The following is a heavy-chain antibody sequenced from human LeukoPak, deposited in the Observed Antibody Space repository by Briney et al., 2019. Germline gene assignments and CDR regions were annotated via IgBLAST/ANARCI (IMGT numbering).Heavy chain of an antibody. CDR2: ITWNSGNI. V-gene: IGHV3-9*03. J-gene: IGHJ4*02. CDR3: AKADSSGWLPDY. Sequence: GGSLRLSCAASGFTFGDYTMHWVRQAPGKGLEWVSSITWNSGNIAYADSVKGRFTISRDNAKNSLYLQMNSLRAEDMALYYCAKADSSGWLPDYWGQGTLVTVSS. D-gene: IGHD6-19*01. CDR1: GFTFGDYT.